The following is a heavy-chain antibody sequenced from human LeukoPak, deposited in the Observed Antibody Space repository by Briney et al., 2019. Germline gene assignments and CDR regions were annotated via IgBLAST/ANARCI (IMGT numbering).Heavy chain of an antibody. Sequence: GRSLRLSCAASGLTFSSYWMHWVRQAPGKGLVWVSRINSDGSSTNYADSVKGRFTISRDNAKNTLYLQMNSLRAEDAAVYYCAKGGGKVQDYWGEGTLVTVSS. CDR2: INSDGSST. V-gene: IGHV3-74*01. J-gene: IGHJ4*02. CDR1: GLTFSSYW. D-gene: IGHD4-23*01. CDR3: AKGGGKVQDY.